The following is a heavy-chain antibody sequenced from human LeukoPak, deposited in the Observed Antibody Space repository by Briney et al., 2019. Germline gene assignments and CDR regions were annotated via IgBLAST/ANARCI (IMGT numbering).Heavy chain of an antibody. CDR3: ARSTDTYSNYGSRYFQH. CDR2: INWNGGST. CDR1: GFTFSSYG. Sequence: AGGSLRLSRAASGFTFSSYGMSWVRQAPGKGLEWVSGINWNGGSTGYADSVKGRFTISRDNAKNSLFLQMNSLRAEDTAVYHCARSTDTYSNYGSRYFQHWGQGTLVTVSS. J-gene: IGHJ1*01. V-gene: IGHV3-20*01. D-gene: IGHD4-11*01.